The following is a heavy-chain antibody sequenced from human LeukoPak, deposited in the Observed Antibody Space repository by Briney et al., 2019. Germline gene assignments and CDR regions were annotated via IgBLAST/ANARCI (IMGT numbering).Heavy chain of an antibody. CDR3: AKDTNYDILDY. D-gene: IGHD3-9*01. CDR1: GFTFSSYG. CDR2: ISYDGSNK. J-gene: IGHJ4*02. V-gene: IGHV3-30*18. Sequence: GGSLRLSCAASGFTFSSYGMHWVRQAPGKGLEWVAVISYDGSNKYYADSVKGRFTISRDNSKNTLYLQMSSLRAEDTAVYYCAKDTNYDILDYWGQGTLVTVSS.